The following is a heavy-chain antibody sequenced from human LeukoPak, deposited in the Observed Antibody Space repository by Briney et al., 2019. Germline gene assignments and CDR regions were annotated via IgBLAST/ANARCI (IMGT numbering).Heavy chain of an antibody. CDR3: ARAFSASKSCDF. D-gene: IGHD6-19*01. V-gene: IGHV1-18*01. CDR1: GYDFSTYG. J-gene: IGHJ4*02. Sequence: ASVKVSCKTSGYDFSTYGITWVRQAPGQGLEYMGWIRPSNGNRNYAQKVQDRVTLTTDTSTSTVYMELRSLRSDDTAVYYCARAFSASKSCDFWGQGTLVTVSS. CDR2: IRPSNGNR.